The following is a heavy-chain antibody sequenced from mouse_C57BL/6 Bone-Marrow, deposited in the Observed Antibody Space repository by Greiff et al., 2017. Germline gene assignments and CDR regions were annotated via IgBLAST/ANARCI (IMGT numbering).Heavy chain of an antibody. CDR2: ISDGGSYT. Sequence: EVMLVESGGGLVKPGGSLKLSCAASGFTFSSYAMSWVRQTPEKRLEWVATISDGGSYTYYTDNVKGRFTISIDNAKNNLYLQMSHLKSEDTAMYYCARDKCYDYVGFAYWGQGTLVTVSA. D-gene: IGHD2-4*01. V-gene: IGHV5-4*01. CDR3: ARDKCYDYVGFAY. CDR1: GFTFSSYA. J-gene: IGHJ3*01.